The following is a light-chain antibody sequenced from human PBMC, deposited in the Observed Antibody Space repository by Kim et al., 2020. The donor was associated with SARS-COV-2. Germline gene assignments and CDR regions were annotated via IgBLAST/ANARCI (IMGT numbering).Light chain of an antibody. CDR3: QSYDSSSVI. Sequence: GKTATIACTRSSGSIAATYVQWYQQRPGGVPTTVIYEDNQRPSGVPDRFSGSIDSSSNSASLTISGLKTEDEADYYCQSYDSSSVIFGGGTQLTVL. J-gene: IGLJ2*01. CDR1: SGSIAATY. V-gene: IGLV6-57*03. CDR2: EDN.